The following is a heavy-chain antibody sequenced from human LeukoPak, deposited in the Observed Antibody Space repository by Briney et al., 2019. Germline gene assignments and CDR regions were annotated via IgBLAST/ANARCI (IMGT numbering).Heavy chain of an antibody. D-gene: IGHD3-22*01. CDR1: GYTLTELS. V-gene: IGHV1-24*01. CDR2: FDPEDGET. Sequence: ASVKVSCKVSGYTLTELSMHWVRQAPGKGLEWMGGFDPEDGETIYAQKFQGRVTMTEDTSTDTAYMELSSLRSEDTAVYYCARDRAASQTYYYDSSGYYNLDYWGQGTLVTVSS. J-gene: IGHJ4*02. CDR3: ARDRAASQTYYYDSSGYYNLDY.